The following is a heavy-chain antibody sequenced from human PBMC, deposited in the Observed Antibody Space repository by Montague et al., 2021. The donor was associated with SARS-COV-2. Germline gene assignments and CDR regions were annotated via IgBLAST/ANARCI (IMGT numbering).Heavy chain of an antibody. CDR2: ISGSGNST. D-gene: IGHD1-14*01. Sequence: SLSLSCSVSGFPLSSYGMTWVRQAPGKGLEWVSAISGSGNSTYYPASEKGRFTISRDRSRNTLYLKMNSLRVEDTAVYYCASRPGEPYYYDYWGPGALVTASS. CDR3: ASRPGEPYYYDY. CDR1: GFPLSSYG. V-gene: IGHV3-23*01. J-gene: IGHJ4*02.